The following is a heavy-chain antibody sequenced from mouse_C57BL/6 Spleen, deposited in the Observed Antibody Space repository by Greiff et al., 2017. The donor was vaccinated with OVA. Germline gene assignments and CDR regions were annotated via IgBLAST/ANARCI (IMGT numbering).Heavy chain of an antibody. D-gene: IGHD1-1*01. CDR1: GYTFTGYW. J-gene: IGHJ4*01. Sequence: QVQLQQSGAELMKPGASVKLSCKATGYTFTGYWIEWVKQRPGHGLEWIGEILPGSGGTNYNEKFKGKATFTADTSSNTAYMQLSSLTTEDSAIYYCARWCTVVADYCAMDYWGQGTSVTVSS. CDR2: ILPGSGGT. CDR3: ARWCTVVADYCAMDY. V-gene: IGHV1-9*01.